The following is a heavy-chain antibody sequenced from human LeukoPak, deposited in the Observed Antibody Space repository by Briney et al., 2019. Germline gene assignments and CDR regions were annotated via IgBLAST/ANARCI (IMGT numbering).Heavy chain of an antibody. CDR3: AKGDYVVY. Sequence: PGGSLRLSCAVSGFTLSEHAMSWVRQAPGEGLEWVSGIIDVGDTYYADSVKGRFTSSRDNSKNTLYLQMNSLRAEDTAVYYCAKGDYVVYWGQGTLVTVSS. CDR2: IIDVGDT. J-gene: IGHJ4*02. CDR1: GFTLSEHA. V-gene: IGHV3-23*01.